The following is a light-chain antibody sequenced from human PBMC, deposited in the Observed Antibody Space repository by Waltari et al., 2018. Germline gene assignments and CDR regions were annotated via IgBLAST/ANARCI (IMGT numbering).Light chain of an antibody. CDR3: NSYAGRNRLGV. CDR2: EVT. Sequence: QSALTQPPSASGSPGQPVTIPCTGTSSDVGGYNYVSWYQQHPGKAPKLIIYEVTKRPSGVPDRFSGSKSGNPASLTVSGLQADDEADYYGNSYAGRNRLGVFGGGTKVTVL. V-gene: IGLV2-8*01. J-gene: IGLJ2*01. CDR1: SSDVGGYNY.